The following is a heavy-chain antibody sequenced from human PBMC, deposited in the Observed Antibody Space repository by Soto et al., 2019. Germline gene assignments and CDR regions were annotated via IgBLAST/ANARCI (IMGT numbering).Heavy chain of an antibody. CDR1: GFTFSGSA. D-gene: IGHD3-3*01. Sequence: EVQLVESGGGLVQPGGSLKLSCAASGFTFSGSAMHWVRQASGKGLEWVGRIRSKPNNYATAYGASVKGRFTISRDDSKNTAYLQMNSPNTEDTAVYYCRRQASDLWRGKPQYYMDVWGKGTTVTVSS. J-gene: IGHJ6*03. CDR3: RRQASDLWRGKPQYYMDV. V-gene: IGHV3-73*01. CDR2: IRSKPNNYAT.